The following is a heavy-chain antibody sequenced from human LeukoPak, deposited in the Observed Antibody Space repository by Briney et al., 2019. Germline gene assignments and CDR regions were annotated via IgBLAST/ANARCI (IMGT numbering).Heavy chain of an antibody. J-gene: IGHJ4*02. V-gene: IGHV3-23*01. D-gene: IGHD3-16*02. CDR1: GFTFSSYA. CDR2: ISGSGGST. Sequence: GGSLRLSCAASGFTFSSYAMSWVRQAPGKGLEWASAISGSGGSTYYADSVKGRFTISRDNSKNTLYLQMNSLRAEDTAVYYCAKDPNDYVWGSYRYTDYWGQGTLVTVSS. CDR3: AKDPNDYVWGSYRYTDY.